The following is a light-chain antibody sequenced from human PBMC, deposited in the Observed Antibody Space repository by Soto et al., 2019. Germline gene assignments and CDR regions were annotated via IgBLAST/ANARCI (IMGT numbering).Light chain of an antibody. CDR1: SIDGGGYNY. CDR3: ISYAGSNNVL. J-gene: IGLJ2*01. V-gene: IGLV2-8*01. CDR2: EVS. Sequence: QSALTQPPSASGSLGQSVTISCTGTSIDGGGYNYVSWYQQHPGKASKLIIYEVSKLPSRVPDRFSGSKSDNTASLTVSGLQAEDEANYYCISYAGSNNVLFGGGTQLTVL.